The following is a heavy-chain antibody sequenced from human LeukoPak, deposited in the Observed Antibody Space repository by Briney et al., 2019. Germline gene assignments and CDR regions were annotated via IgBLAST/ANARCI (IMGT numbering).Heavy chain of an antibody. V-gene: IGHV4-4*07. CDR3: ARVSVSGTYDY. Sequence: SETLSLTCTVSGGSISSYYWSWIRQPAGKGLEWIGRIYSSGSTNYNPSLKNRVTVSVDTSKNQFSLKLSSVTAADTAVYYCARVSVSGTYDYWGQGTLVTVSS. CDR2: IYSSGST. D-gene: IGHD5/OR15-5a*01. J-gene: IGHJ4*02. CDR1: GGSISSYY.